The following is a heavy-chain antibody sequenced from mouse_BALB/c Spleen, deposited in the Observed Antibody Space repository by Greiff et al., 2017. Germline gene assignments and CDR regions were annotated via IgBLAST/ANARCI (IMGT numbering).Heavy chain of an antibody. J-gene: IGHJ4*01. Sequence: VMLVESGPGLVAPSQSLSITCTVSGFSLSRYSVHWVRQPPGKGLEWLGMIWGGGSTDYNSALKSRLSISKDNSKSQVFLKMNSLQTDDTAMYYCARKRVITTASEGYAMDYWGQGTSVTVSS. V-gene: IGHV2-6-4*01. CDR3: ARKRVITTASEGYAMDY. CDR1: GFSLSRYS. D-gene: IGHD1-2*01. CDR2: IWGGGST.